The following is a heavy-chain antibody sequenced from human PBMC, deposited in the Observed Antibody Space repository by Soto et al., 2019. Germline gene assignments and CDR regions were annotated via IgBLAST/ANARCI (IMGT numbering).Heavy chain of an antibody. Sequence: GESLKISCKGSGYSFTSYWIGWVRQMPEKGLEWMGIIYPGDSDTRYSPSFQGQVTISADKSISTAYLQWSSLKASDTAMYYCARLNYDILTGYYTNWFDPWGQGTLVTVSS. V-gene: IGHV5-51*01. CDR2: IYPGDSDT. CDR3: ARLNYDILTGYYTNWFDP. D-gene: IGHD3-9*01. CDR1: GYSFTSYW. J-gene: IGHJ5*02.